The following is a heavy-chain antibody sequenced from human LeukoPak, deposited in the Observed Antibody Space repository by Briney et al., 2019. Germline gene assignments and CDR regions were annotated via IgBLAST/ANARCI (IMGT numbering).Heavy chain of an antibody. V-gene: IGHV4-30-4*01. CDR3: ARSIEMATGFDY. J-gene: IGHJ4*02. D-gene: IGHD5-24*01. Sequence: SETLSRTCTVSGGSISSGDYYWSWIRQSPGKGLEWIGYISYTGSTYYNPSLKSRLTISVDTSQNQFSLKLTSVTAADTAVYYCARSIEMATGFDYWGQGTLVTVSS. CDR2: ISYTGST. CDR1: GGSISSGDYY.